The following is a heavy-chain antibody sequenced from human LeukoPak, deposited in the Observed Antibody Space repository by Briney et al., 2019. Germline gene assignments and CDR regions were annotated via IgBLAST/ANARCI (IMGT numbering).Heavy chain of an antibody. D-gene: IGHD3-3*01. V-gene: IGHV1-18*01. CDR1: GGTFSNYA. J-gene: IGHJ5*02. CDR2: ISAYNGNT. CDR3: ARLYDFWSGSVDP. Sequence: ASVKVSCKASGGTFSNYAISWVRQAPGQGLEWMGWISAYNGNTNYAQKLQGRVTMTTDTSTSTAYMELRSLRSDDTAVYYCARLYDFWSGSVDPWGQGTLVTVSS.